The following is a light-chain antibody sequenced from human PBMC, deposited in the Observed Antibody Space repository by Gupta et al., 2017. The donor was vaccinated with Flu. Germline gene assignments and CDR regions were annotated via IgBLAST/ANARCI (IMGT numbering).Light chain of an antibody. V-gene: IGKV3-20*01. Sequence: TPSSPPRENTTLITSPGNRVNNNLLSWYHQNPGQAPRLLIYGASSRATGIPDRFSGSGSGTDFTLTIRRLEPEDFAAYYCQQYSISVYTFGQGTKLEIK. CDR3: QQYSISVYT. CDR2: GAS. CDR1: NRVNNNL. J-gene: IGKJ2*01.